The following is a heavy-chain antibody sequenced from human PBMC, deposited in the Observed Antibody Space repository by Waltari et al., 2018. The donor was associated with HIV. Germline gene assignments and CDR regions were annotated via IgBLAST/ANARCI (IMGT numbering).Heavy chain of an antibody. J-gene: IGHJ5*01. V-gene: IGHV3-30*18. CDR2: ISSDGSNQ. D-gene: IGHD3-10*01. Sequence: QVQLVESGGGVVQPGKSLRLSCAASGFPFKEYAMHWVRQAPGKEMEWVTVISSDGSNQYYADSVKGRFTISRDNSKNTLALQMNSLKTEDTAVYYCAKDAYGGHPKNWFDSWGQGTLVTVSS. CDR1: GFPFKEYA. CDR3: AKDAYGGHPKNWFDS.